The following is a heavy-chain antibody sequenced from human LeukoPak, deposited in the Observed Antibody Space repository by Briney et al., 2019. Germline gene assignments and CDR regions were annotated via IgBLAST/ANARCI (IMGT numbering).Heavy chain of an antibody. D-gene: IGHD3-22*01. CDR1: GYTFTSYA. V-gene: IGHV1-3*01. CDR2: INAGNGNA. J-gene: IGHJ4*02. CDR3: ARLGSGWHGYLDY. Sequence: ASVKVSCTASGYTFTSYAMHWVRQAPGQRLEWMGWINAGNGNATYTQKFQDRVTFTRDTSASTAYMDLSSLRSEDTAVYYCARLGSGWHGYLDYWGQGTPVTVSS.